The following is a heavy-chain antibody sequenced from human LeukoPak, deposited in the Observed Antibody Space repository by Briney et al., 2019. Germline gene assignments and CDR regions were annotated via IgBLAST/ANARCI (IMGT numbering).Heavy chain of an antibody. V-gene: IGHV1-46*01. Sequence: GASVKVSCKASGYTFTNYYMHWVRQAPGQGLEWMGIINPSSDTTNYAQKFHARVTMTRDMSTSTVYMELSSLRSEDTAVYYCARAERKRRDIVLMVYAISFDYWGQGTLVTVSS. CDR3: ARAERKRRDIVLMVYAISFDY. CDR2: INPSSDTT. D-gene: IGHD2-8*01. J-gene: IGHJ4*02. CDR1: GYTFTNYY.